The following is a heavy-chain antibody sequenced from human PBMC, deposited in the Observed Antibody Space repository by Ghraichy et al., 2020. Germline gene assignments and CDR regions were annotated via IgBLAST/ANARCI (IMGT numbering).Heavy chain of an antibody. CDR3: AREGDSSGYYPSY. CDR1: GFTVSSSY. Sequence: GESLNISCAASGFTVSSSYMSWVRQAPGKGLEWVSVIYSGGSTYYADSVKGRFTISRDNSKNTLYLQMNSLRAEDTAVYYCAREGDSSGYYPSYWGQGTLVTVSS. CDR2: IYSGGST. V-gene: IGHV3-53*01. J-gene: IGHJ4*02. D-gene: IGHD3-22*01.